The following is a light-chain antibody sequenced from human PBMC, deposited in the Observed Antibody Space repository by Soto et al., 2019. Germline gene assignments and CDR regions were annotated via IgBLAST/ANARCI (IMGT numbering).Light chain of an antibody. CDR3: QQNYSTPLA. J-gene: IGKJ4*01. CDR1: QSINRD. V-gene: IGKV1-39*01. Sequence: DIQMTQSPFSLSASVGDRVTITCRASQSINRDLNWYQQKPGKAPNLLIYAAFTLESGVPSRCSGSGSGTDFTLTISSLQLEDFATYYCQQNYSTPLAFGGGTKVDIK. CDR2: AAF.